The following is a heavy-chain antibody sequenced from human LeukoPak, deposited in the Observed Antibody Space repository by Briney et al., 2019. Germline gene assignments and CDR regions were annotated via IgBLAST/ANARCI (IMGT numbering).Heavy chain of an antibody. J-gene: IGHJ5*02. D-gene: IGHD5-18*01. CDR1: GGSFSGYY. V-gene: IGHV4-34*01. Sequence: HPSETLSLTCAVYGGSFSGYYWSWIRQPPGKGLEWIGEINHSGSTNYNPSLKSRVTISVDTSKNQCSLKLSSVTAADTAVYYCARSGYSYGYWLANWFDPWGQGTLVTVSS. CDR2: INHSGST. CDR3: ARSGYSYGYWLANWFDP.